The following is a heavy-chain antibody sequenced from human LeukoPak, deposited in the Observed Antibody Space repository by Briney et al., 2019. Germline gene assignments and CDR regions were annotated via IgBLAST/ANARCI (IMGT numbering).Heavy chain of an antibody. CDR1: GYTFTSYD. CDR2: MNPNSGNT. Sequence: ASVKVSCKASGYTFTSYDINWVRQGTGQGLEWMGWMNPNSGNTGYAQKFQGRVTMTRKTSISTASMELRRLRAEDTAVYYCARGFVRTTVYMDVWGKGTTVTISS. J-gene: IGHJ6*03. CDR3: ARGFVRTTVYMDV. D-gene: IGHD3-10*02. V-gene: IGHV1-8*01.